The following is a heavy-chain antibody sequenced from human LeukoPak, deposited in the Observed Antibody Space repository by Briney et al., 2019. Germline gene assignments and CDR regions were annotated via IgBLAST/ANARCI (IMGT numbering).Heavy chain of an antibody. V-gene: IGHV3-7*01. Sequence: GGSLRLSCAASGFTFSSYWMSWVRQAPGKGLEWVANIKQDGSEKYYVDSVKGRFTISRDNAKNSLYLQMNSLRVEDTAVYYCARDSAFYYDSSGYDYWGQGTLVTVSS. J-gene: IGHJ4*02. CDR2: IKQDGSEK. D-gene: IGHD3-22*01. CDR3: ARDSAFYYDSSGYDY. CDR1: GFTFSSYW.